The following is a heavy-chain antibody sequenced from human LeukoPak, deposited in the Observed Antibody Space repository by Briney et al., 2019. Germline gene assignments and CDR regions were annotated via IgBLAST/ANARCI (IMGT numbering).Heavy chain of an antibody. CDR2: MNPNSGNT. Sequence: KSSAKALEYTFTSYDINGWRQPTGQGLQGMGWMNPNSGNTGYAQKFQGRVTITRNTSKSTAYMELSSLRSEETAVYYCARGDGAVAIYWGQGTLVTVSS. V-gene: IGHV1-8*01. CDR1: EYTFTSYD. CDR3: ARGDGAVAIY. D-gene: IGHD4/OR15-4a*01. J-gene: IGHJ4*02.